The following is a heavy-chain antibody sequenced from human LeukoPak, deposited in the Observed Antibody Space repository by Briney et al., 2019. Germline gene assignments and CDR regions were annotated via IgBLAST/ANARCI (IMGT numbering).Heavy chain of an antibody. Sequence: GGSLRLSCTASGFTFGDYAMSWVRQAPGKGLEWVGFIRSKAYGGTTEYAASVKGRFTISRDDSKSIAYLQMNSLKTEEPAVDYCTRENYNYVWGSYRYALGVDSWGHRTLFTVSS. CDR3: TRENYNYVWGSYRYALGVDS. V-gene: IGHV3-49*04. D-gene: IGHD3-16*02. J-gene: IGHJ5*01. CDR2: IRSKAYGGTT. CDR1: GFTFGDYA.